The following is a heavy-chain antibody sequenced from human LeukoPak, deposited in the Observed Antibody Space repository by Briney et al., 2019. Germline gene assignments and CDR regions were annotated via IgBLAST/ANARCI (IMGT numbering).Heavy chain of an antibody. CDR2: INSDGSST. D-gene: IGHD1-26*01. V-gene: IGHV3-74*01. CDR1: GFTFSSYW. J-gene: IGHJ4*02. CDR3: AREWSGSYYSRSFDY. Sequence: GGSLSLSWAASGFTFSSYWMHWVRQAPGKGLVWVSRINSDGSSTSYADSVKGRFTISRDNAKNTLYLQMNSLRAEDTAVYYCAREWSGSYYSRSFDYWGQGTQVTVSS.